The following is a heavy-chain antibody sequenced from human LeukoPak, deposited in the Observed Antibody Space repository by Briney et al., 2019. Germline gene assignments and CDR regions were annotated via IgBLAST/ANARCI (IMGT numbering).Heavy chain of an antibody. Sequence: GESLKISCMGSGYSFTSYWISWVRQMPGKGLEWMGRIDPSDSYANYSPSFQGHVTISADKSISTAYLQWSSLKASDTAMYYCARLGYYDILTGYYKSAYYYYGMDVWGQGTTVTVSS. D-gene: IGHD3-9*01. J-gene: IGHJ6*02. CDR1: GYSFTSYW. V-gene: IGHV5-10-1*01. CDR2: IDPSDSYA. CDR3: ARLGYYDILTGYYKSAYYYYGMDV.